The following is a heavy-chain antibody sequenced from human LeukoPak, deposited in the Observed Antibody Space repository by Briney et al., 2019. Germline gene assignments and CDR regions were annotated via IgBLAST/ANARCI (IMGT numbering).Heavy chain of an antibody. D-gene: IGHD6-13*01. V-gene: IGHV4-31*03. CDR1: GGSISSGGYY. J-gene: IGHJ4*02. Sequence: SQTLSLTCTVSGGSISSGGYYWGWIRQHPGKGLEWIGYIYYSGSTYYNPSLKSRVTISVDTSKNQFSLKLSSVTAADTAVYYCARGQSGSWYGDYFDYWGQGTLVTVSS. CDR3: ARGQSGSWYGDYFDY. CDR2: IYYSGST.